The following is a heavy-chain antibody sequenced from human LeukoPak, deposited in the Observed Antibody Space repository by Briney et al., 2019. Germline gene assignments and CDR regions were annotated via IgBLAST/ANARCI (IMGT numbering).Heavy chain of an antibody. V-gene: IGHV4-39*01. CDR2: IHHSGST. D-gene: IGHD3-16*02. CDR3: ARLGGYHDPPDY. CDR1: GGSISSPTYY. J-gene: IGHJ4*02. Sequence: SETLSLTCTVSGGSISSPTYYWAWIRQPPGQELEWIKTIHHSGSTYDNPSLKSRFTMSVDTSRNQFFLNLSSVTAADTAVYYCARLGGYHDPPDYWGQGTLVTVSS.